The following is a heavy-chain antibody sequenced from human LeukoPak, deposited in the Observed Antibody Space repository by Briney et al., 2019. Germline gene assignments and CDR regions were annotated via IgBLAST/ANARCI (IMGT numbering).Heavy chain of an antibody. Sequence: PGGSPRLSCAASGFTFSSYWMSWVRQAPGKGLEWVANIKQDGSEKYYVDSVKGRFTISRDNAKNSLYLQMNSLRAEDTAVYYCARDFWSYYDSSGTFGYWGQGTLVTVSS. D-gene: IGHD3-22*01. V-gene: IGHV3-7*01. CDR3: ARDFWSYYDSSGTFGY. CDR1: GFTFSSYW. CDR2: IKQDGSEK. J-gene: IGHJ4*02.